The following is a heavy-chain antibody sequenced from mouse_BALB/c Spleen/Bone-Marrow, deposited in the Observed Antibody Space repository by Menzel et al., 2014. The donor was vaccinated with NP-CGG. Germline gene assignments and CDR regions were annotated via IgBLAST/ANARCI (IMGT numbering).Heavy chain of an antibody. Sequence: VMLVESGAELARPGSSVKISCKASGYAFSNYWMNWVKQRPGQGLEWIGQIFPGDGDTNYNGKFKGKATLTADKSSSTAYMQLNSLTSEDSAVYFCARSNYGYDVYFDYWGLGTTLTVSS. D-gene: IGHD2-2*01. CDR3: ARSNYGYDVYFDY. V-gene: IGHV1-80*01. J-gene: IGHJ2*01. CDR1: GYAFSNYW. CDR2: IFPGDGDT.